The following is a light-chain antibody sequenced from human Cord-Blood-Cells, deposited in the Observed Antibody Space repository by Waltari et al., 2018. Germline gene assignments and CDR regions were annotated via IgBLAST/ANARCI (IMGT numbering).Light chain of an antibody. V-gene: IGKV3-20*01. J-gene: IGKJ2*01. CDR2: GAS. CDR1: QSVSSSY. CDR3: QQYGSSPRT. Sequence: ETVLTQSPGTLSLSPVDRATLSCSASQSVSSSYLAWYQQKPGQAPRLLIYGASSRATGIPDRFSGSGSGTDFTLTISRLEPEDFAVYYCQQYGSSPRTFGQGTKLEIK.